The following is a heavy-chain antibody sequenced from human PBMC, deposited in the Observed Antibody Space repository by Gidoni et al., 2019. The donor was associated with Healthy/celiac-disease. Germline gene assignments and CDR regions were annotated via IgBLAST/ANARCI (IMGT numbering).Heavy chain of an antibody. Sequence: QVQLQESGPGLVTPSQTLSLTCTISGGSISSGVYYWSWIRQHPGKGLEWIGYIYYSGSTYYNPSLKSRVTISVDTSKNQFSLKLSSVTAEDTAVYYCARAVIKFGGVIVLQAFDIWGQGTMVTVSA. J-gene: IGHJ3*02. CDR2: IYYSGST. CDR3: ARAVIKFGGVIVLQAFDI. V-gene: IGHV4-31*03. CDR1: GGSISSGVYY. D-gene: IGHD3-16*02.